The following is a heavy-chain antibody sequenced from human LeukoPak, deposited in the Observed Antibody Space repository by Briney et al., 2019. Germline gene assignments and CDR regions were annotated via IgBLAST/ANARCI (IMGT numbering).Heavy chain of an antibody. J-gene: IGHJ3*01. Sequence: PGGSLRLSCTASGFLFADFAVSWVRQAPGKGLEWVGFIRSNSYGGTTEYAASARGRFSISREDSERVAYLEMNSLKTDDTGVYYCARDRRKYCSGESCYHDAFDVWGRGTMVIVSA. CDR3: ARDRRKYCSGESCYHDAFDV. CDR1: GFLFADFA. CDR2: IRSNSYGGTT. D-gene: IGHD2-15*01. V-gene: IGHV3-49*04.